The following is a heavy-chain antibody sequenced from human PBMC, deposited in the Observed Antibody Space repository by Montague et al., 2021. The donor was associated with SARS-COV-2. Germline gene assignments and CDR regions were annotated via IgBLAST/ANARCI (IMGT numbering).Heavy chain of an antibody. V-gene: IGHV4-39*01. CDR1: GGSINSSSYY. J-gene: IGHJ4*02. D-gene: IGHD5-12*01. Sequence: SETLSLTCTVSGGSINSSSYYWCWIRQSPGKGLEWIGSIYYSGSTYHNPSLKSRVTTAVHTSKNQFSLKLSSVTAADTAVYYCARRDLRWLRRGYYDYWGQGTLVTVSS. CDR2: IYYSGST. CDR3: ARRDLRWLRRGYYDY.